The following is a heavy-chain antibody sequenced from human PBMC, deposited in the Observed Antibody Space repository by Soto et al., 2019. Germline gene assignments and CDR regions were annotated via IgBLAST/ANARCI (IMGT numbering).Heavy chain of an antibody. CDR1: GYSFTSYW. Sequence: EVQLVQSGAEVKKPGESLQISCQASGYSFTSYWITWVRQTPGKGLEWMGRIDPSDSYTKYNPSFQGHVTISVDRSTSTAYLQWGGLKASDTAIYYCARPNSISVKNWFDPWGQGTLVTVSS. J-gene: IGHJ5*02. CDR3: ARPNSISVKNWFDP. D-gene: IGHD6-6*01. V-gene: IGHV5-10-1*03. CDR2: IDPSDSYT.